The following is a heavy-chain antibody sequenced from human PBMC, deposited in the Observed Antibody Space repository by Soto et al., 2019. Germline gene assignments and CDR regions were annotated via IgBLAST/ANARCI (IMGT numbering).Heavy chain of an antibody. J-gene: IGHJ5*02. D-gene: IGHD3-3*01. CDR3: ARDREERFLEWLLYPRGNWFDP. Sequence: GASVKVSCKASGYTFTGYYTHWVRQAPGQGLEWMGWINPNSGGTNYAQKYQGWVTMTRDTSISTAYMELSRLRSDDTAVYYCARDREERFLEWLLYPRGNWFDPWGQGTLVTVSA. CDR1: GYTFTGYY. V-gene: IGHV1-2*04. CDR2: INPNSGGT.